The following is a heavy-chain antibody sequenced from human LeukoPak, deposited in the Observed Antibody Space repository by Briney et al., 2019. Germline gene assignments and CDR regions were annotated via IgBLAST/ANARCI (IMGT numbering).Heavy chain of an antibody. CDR2: INSDSSLM. J-gene: IGHJ4*02. CDR3: IRDLFDDYSLDY. D-gene: IGHD3-16*01. Sequence: GSLRLSCAASGFTFSSYSMNWVRQAPGKGLEWVSSINSDSSLMFYAESVKGRFTISRDNARNSLYLQMNGLRAEDTAVYYCIRDLFDDYSLDYWGQGALVTVSS. CDR1: GFTFSSYS. V-gene: IGHV3-21*01.